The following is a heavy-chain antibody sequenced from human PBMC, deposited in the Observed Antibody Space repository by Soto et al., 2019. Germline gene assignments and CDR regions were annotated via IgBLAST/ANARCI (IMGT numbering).Heavy chain of an antibody. CDR1: GYSFTSYW. CDR3: ARRAYSCGWSGYYYGMYV. CDR2: IYPGDSDT. J-gene: IGHJ6*02. Sequence: PGESLKNSCKGSGYSFTSYWIGWVRQMPGKGLEWMGIIYPGDSDTRYSPSFQGQVTISADKSISTAYLQWSSLKASDTAMYYCARRAYSCGWSGYYYGMYVWGQGTTVTVSS. V-gene: IGHV5-51*01. D-gene: IGHD6-19*01.